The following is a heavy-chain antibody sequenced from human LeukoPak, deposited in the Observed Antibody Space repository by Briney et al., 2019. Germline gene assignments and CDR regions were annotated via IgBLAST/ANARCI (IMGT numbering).Heavy chain of an antibody. CDR1: GYTFTSYA. CDR3: ARGIAAAANWFDP. Sequence: GASVKVSCKASGYTFTSYAMHWVRQAPGQRLEWMGWINAGNGNTKYSQKFQGRVTITRDTSTSTAYMELSSLRSEDTAVYYCARGIAAAANWFDPWGQGTLVTVSS. CDR2: INAGNGNT. V-gene: IGHV1-3*01. D-gene: IGHD6-13*01. J-gene: IGHJ5*02.